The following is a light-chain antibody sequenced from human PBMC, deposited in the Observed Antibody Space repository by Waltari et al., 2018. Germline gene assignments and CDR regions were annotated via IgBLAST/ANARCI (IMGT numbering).Light chain of an antibody. CDR3: QQYSSYSS. V-gene: IGKV1-5*03. CDR1: QSISNW. CDR2: KAS. Sequence: IQMTQSPSSLPSSLGARLTITCRAIQSISNWLAWYQKKPGKAPTLLIYKASILKSGVPSRFSGSGSGTQFTLTISSLQPGDVATYYCQQYSSYSSFGQGTKLEIK. J-gene: IGKJ2*01.